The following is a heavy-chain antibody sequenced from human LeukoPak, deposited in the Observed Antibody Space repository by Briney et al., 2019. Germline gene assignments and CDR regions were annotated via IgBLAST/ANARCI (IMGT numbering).Heavy chain of an antibody. J-gene: IGHJ5*02. CDR1: GGSISSYY. Sequence: PSETLSLTCTVSGGSISSYYWSWIRQPPGKGLEWIGGINHSGTTNYNPSLKSRVTISVDTSKNQFSLKLSSVTAADTAVYYCARDVDATSGWFDPWGQGTLVTVSS. D-gene: IGHD2-15*01. CDR2: INHSGTT. CDR3: ARDVDATSGWFDP. V-gene: IGHV4-34*01.